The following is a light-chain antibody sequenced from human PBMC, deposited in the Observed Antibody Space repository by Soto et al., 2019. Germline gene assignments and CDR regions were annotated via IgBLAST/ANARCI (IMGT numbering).Light chain of an antibody. J-gene: IGLJ6*01. CDR2: RNN. V-gene: IGLV1-47*01. Sequence: QSALTQPPSASDTPGQRVTISCSGSSSNIGSNYVYWYQQLPGTAPKLLIYRNNQRPSGVPDRFSGSKSATSASLAISGLRSEYEADYKGAVWNDSLSVHDFRTVTK. CDR3: AVWNDSLSVHD. CDR1: SSNIGSNY.